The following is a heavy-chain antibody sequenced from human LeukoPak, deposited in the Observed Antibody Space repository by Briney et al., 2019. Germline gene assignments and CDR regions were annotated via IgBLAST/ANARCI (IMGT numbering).Heavy chain of an antibody. D-gene: IGHD6-13*01. CDR3: ARDQETTIAAAGSGYYGMDV. V-gene: IGHV4-61*02. CDR2: IYTSGST. J-gene: IGHJ6*02. Sequence: SETLSLTCTVSGGSISSGSYYWSWIRQPAGKGLEWIGRIYTSGSTNYNPSLKSRVTISVDTSKNQFSLKLSSVTAADTAVYYCARDQETTIAAAGSGYYGMDVWGQGTTVTVSS. CDR1: GGSISSGSYY.